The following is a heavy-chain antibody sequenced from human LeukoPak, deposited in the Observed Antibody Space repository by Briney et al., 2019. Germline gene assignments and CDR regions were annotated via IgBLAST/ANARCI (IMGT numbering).Heavy chain of an antibody. CDR1: GYTFTSYG. J-gene: IGHJ4*02. Sequence: ASVKVSCKASGYTFTSYGISWVRQAPGQGLEWMAWISGYNGNTNYAQKLQGRVTITADESTSTAYMELSSLRSEDTAVYYCARDADSSGYYYHDYWGQGTLVTVSS. CDR3: ARDADSSGYYYHDY. V-gene: IGHV1-18*01. CDR2: ISGYNGNT. D-gene: IGHD3-22*01.